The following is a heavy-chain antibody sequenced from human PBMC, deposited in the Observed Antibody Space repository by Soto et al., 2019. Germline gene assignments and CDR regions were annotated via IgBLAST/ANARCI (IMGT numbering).Heavy chain of an antibody. CDR1: GYTFTGYY. D-gene: IGHD1-26*01. CDR2: INPNSGGT. Sequence: QVQLVQSGAEVKKPGASVKVSCKASGYTFTGYYMHWVRQAPGQGLEWMGWINPNSGGTNYAQKFQGWVTMTRDTSISTAYMELSRLRSDDTAVYYCXXEHGIVGATTYYFDYWGQGTLVTVSS. J-gene: IGHJ4*02. CDR3: XXEHGIVGATTYYFDY. V-gene: IGHV1-2*04.